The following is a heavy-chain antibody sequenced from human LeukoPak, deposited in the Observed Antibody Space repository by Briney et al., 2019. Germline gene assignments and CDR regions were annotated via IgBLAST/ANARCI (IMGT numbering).Heavy chain of an antibody. J-gene: IGHJ4*02. CDR3: ARGFPPRRQYDSSGYYSYYFDY. CDR1: GYTITSYY. Sequence: ASVKVSCKASGYTITSYYMHWVRQAPGHGLEWMGWISAYNGNTHSAQKLQGRVTMTTDTSTSTAYMELRSLRPDDTAVYYCARGFPPRRQYDSSGYYSYYFDYWGQGTLVTVSS. D-gene: IGHD3-22*01. V-gene: IGHV1-18*04. CDR2: ISAYNGNT.